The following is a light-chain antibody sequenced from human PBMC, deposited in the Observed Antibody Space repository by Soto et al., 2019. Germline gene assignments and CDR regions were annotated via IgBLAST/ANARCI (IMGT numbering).Light chain of an antibody. CDR3: GTWDSSLSVGV. Sequence: QSVLTQPPSVSATPGQKVTISCSGSSSNIGNNYVSWYQQLPGTAPKLLIYDNNKRPSGIPDRFSGSKSGTSATLDITGLQTGDEADYYCGTWDSSLSVGVFGGGTKVTVL. CDR1: SSNIGNNY. CDR2: DNN. J-gene: IGLJ3*02. V-gene: IGLV1-51*01.